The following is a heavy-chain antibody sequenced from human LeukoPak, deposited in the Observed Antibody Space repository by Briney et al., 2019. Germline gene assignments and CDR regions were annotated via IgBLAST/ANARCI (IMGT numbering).Heavy chain of an antibody. Sequence: ASVKVSCKASGGTFSSYAISWVRQAPGQGLEWMGRIIPILGKANYAQNFQGRVTVTADKSTSTAYMELSSLRSEDTAVYYCVREDDIVRGGAFDIWGQGTMVTVSS. CDR3: VREDDIVRGGAFDI. J-gene: IGHJ3*02. D-gene: IGHD5-12*01. V-gene: IGHV1-69*04. CDR1: GGTFSSYA. CDR2: IIPILGKA.